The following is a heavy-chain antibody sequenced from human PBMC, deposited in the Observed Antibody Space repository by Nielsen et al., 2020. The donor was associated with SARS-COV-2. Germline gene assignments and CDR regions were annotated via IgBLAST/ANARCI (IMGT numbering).Heavy chain of an antibody. CDR2: ISGRDGSR. V-gene: IGHV3-23*01. D-gene: IGHD4-17*01. J-gene: IGHJ4*02. CDR3: AKDTNYGDYLDY. CDR1: GLSFSNYG. Sequence: GGSLRLSCAASGLSFSNYGMNWVRQAPGKGLEWVSSISGRDGSRNYADSVKGRFTISRDNSKNTLYLQMNSLRAEDTAVYYCAKDTNYGDYLDYWGQGTLVTVSS.